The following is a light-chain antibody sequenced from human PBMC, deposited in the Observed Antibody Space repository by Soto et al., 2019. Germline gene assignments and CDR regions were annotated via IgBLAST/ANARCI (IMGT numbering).Light chain of an antibody. V-gene: IGKV3D-20*01. CDR3: QQYGNSPQIT. Sequence: IVLTQSPATLSLSPGERATLSFWASQSVSSYLAWYQQKPGLAPRLVIYDSSIRATGIPDRFSGSGSGTDFTLTISRLEPEDFAMYFCQQYGNSPQITFGQGTRLEIK. J-gene: IGKJ5*01. CDR2: DSS. CDR1: QSVSSY.